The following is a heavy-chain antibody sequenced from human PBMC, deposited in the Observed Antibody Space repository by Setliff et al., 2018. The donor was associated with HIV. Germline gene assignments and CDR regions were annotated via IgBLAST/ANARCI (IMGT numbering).Heavy chain of an antibody. CDR1: GYSFTNYW. Sequence: PGESLKISCKGFGYSFTNYWIGWVRQMPGRGLEWMGIIYPGDSDTIYSPSFHGQVTFSADTTVDTAYLQWNTLKSSDTAMYYCAREIRTIEGGALDIWGQGTSVTVSS. D-gene: IGHD3-16*01. J-gene: IGHJ3*02. V-gene: IGHV5-51*01. CDR3: AREIRTIEGGALDI. CDR2: IYPGDSDT.